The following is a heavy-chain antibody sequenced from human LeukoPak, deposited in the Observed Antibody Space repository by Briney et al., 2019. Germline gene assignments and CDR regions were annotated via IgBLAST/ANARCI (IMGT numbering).Heavy chain of an antibody. D-gene: IGHD3-10*01. Sequence: GGSLRLSCAASGFTFSSYSMNWVRQAPGKGLEWVAYIRSSGSPIYYADSVKGRFTISRDNAKNTVYLQMNSLRAEDTAVYYCAREYFYGTGLIDYWGQGTLVTVSS. V-gene: IGHV3-48*04. CDR2: IRSSGSPI. J-gene: IGHJ4*02. CDR1: GFTFSSYS. CDR3: AREYFYGTGLIDY.